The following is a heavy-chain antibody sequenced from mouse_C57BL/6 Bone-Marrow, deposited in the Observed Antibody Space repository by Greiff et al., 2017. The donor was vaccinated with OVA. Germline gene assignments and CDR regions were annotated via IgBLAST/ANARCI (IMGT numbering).Heavy chain of an antibody. CDR3: VLTQYFDV. D-gene: IGHD4-1*01. V-gene: IGHV1-81*01. CDR1: GYTLTSYG. CDR2: IYPRSGNT. Sequence: VQLQQSGAELARPGASVKLSCKASGYTLTSYGISWVKQRTGQGLEWIGEIYPRSGNTYYNEKFKGKATLTADKSSSTAYMELRSLTSEDSAVYFCVLTQYFDVWGTGTTVTVSS. J-gene: IGHJ1*03.